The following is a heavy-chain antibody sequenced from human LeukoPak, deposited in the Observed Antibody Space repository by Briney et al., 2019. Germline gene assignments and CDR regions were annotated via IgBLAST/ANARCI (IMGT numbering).Heavy chain of an antibody. Sequence: SQTLSLTCTVSGGSISSGDYYWSWIRQPPGKGLEWIVYIYYSGSTYYNPSLKSRVTISVDTSKNQFSLKLSSVTAADTAVYYCARSSSGWYKDNWFDPWGQGTLVTVSS. V-gene: IGHV4-30-4*08. CDR1: GGSISSGDYY. J-gene: IGHJ5*02. D-gene: IGHD6-19*01. CDR3: ARSSSGWYKDNWFDP. CDR2: IYYSGST.